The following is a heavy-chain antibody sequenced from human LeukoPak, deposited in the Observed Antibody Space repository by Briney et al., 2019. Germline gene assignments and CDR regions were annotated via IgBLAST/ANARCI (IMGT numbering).Heavy chain of an antibody. CDR3: ARGRRTKNWFDP. Sequence: GGSLRLSCVASGFTFSSYAINWVRQAPGRGLEWVSIISGSGDNTNYADSVKGRFTISRDNSKNTLYLQMNSLRAEDTAVYYCARGRRTKNWFDPWGQGTWSPSPQ. D-gene: IGHD1-1*01. CDR2: ISGSGDNT. J-gene: IGHJ5*02. V-gene: IGHV3-23*01. CDR1: GFTFSSYA.